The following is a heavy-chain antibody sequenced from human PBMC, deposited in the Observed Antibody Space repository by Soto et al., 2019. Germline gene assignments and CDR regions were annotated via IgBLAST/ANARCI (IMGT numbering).Heavy chain of an antibody. CDR3: GREDPFAAETKEPHFDY. D-gene: IGHD4-17*01. CDR2: ISGSGSNT. V-gene: IGHV3-23*01. CDR1: GFTFSRCA. Sequence: EVQLLESGGDLVQPGGSLRLSCAASGFTFSRCAMSWVRQAPGKGLEWVSAISGSGSNTYYTDSVKGRFTISRDNSKNTLYLQMNSLRVEDTAAYYCGREDPFAAETKEPHFDYWGQGILVTVSS. J-gene: IGHJ4*02.